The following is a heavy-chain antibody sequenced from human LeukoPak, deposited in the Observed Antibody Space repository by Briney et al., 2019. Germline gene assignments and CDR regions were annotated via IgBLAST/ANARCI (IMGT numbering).Heavy chain of an antibody. CDR2: ITSSGGDT. D-gene: IGHD2-2*01. J-gene: IGHJ4*02. CDR3: AKLGCSHTPCYANW. Sequence: GRSLRLSCAASGFTFSNYAMSWVRQAPGKGLVWVSAITSSGGDTYYADSVKGRFTFSRDNSKNTLYLQMTSLRPEDTAIYYCAKLGCSHTPCYANWWGPGTLVTVSS. V-gene: IGHV3-23*01. CDR1: GFTFSNYA.